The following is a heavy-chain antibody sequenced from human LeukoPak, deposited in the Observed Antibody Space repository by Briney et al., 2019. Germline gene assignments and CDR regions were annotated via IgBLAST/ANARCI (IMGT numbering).Heavy chain of an antibody. J-gene: IGHJ4*02. CDR2: IGPDSGST. CDR3: SGGGYMYGYDY. D-gene: IGHD5-18*01. Sequence: ASVKVSCKASGGTFRSYGISWVRQATGQGHEWVGWIGPDSGSTNYAQKLQGRVTMTTDTSTSTAYMELRSLGSDDTAVYYCSGGGYMYGYDYWGQGTLVTVSS. V-gene: IGHV1-18*01. CDR1: GGTFRSYG.